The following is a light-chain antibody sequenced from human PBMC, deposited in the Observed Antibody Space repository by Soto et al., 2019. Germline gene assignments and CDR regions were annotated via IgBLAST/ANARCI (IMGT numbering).Light chain of an antibody. J-gene: IGKJ1*01. V-gene: IGKV3-15*01. Sequence: EIVMTQSPATLSVSPGERATLSCRASQSVSSNLAWYQQKPGQAPRLLIYGASTRATGIPARFSGSGSGTEFTITLSSLQSEDFAGYYGQQYNNWPPWTFGQGTKVEIK. CDR1: QSVSSN. CDR3: QQYNNWPPWT. CDR2: GAS.